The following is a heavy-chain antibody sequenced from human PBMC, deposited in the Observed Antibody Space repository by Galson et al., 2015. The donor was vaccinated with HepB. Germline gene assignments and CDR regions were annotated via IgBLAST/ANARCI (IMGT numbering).Heavy chain of an antibody. Sequence: SVKVSCKASGYTFTSYAMNWVRQAPGQGLEWMGWINTNTGNPTYAQGFTGRFVFSLDTSVSTAYLQISSLKAEDTAVYYCAREYYGSGSQDYYYYYGMDVWGQGTTVTVSS. V-gene: IGHV7-4-1*02. CDR1: GYTFTSYA. D-gene: IGHD3-10*01. CDR3: AREYYGSGSQDYYYYYGMDV. CDR2: INTNTGNP. J-gene: IGHJ6*02.